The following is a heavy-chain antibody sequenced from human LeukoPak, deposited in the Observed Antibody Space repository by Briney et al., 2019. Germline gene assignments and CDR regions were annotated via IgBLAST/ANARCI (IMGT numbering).Heavy chain of an antibody. CDR2: IKQDGSEK. V-gene: IGHV3-7*01. J-gene: IGHJ4*02. CDR1: GFTFSSYW. Sequence: GGSLRLSCAASGFTFSSYWMSWVRQAPGKGLEWVANIKQDGSEKYYVDSVKGRFTISRDNAKNSLYLQMNSLRAEDTAVYYCARAALSSGWYYFDYWGQGTLVTVSS. CDR3: ARAALSSGWYYFDY. D-gene: IGHD6-19*01.